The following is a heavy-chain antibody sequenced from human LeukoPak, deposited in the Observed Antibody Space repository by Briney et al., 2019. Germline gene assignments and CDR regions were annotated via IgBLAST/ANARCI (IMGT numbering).Heavy chain of an antibody. D-gene: IGHD6-19*01. V-gene: IGHV4-34*01. CDR1: GGSFSGYY. Sequence: SDDLSLTCAVYGGSFSGYYWSWIRQPTGKALEWIGEINHSGSTNYNPSLKSRVTISVDTSKNQFSQKLSSVTAADTAVYYCARAQPYSSGWYDAFDIWGQGTMVTVSS. J-gene: IGHJ3*02. CDR3: ARAQPYSSGWYDAFDI. CDR2: INHSGST.